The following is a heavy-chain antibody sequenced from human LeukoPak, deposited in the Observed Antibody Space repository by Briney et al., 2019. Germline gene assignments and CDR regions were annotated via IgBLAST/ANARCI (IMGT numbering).Heavy chain of an antibody. J-gene: IGHJ5*02. D-gene: IGHD2/OR15-2a*01. V-gene: IGHV4-61*02. CDR1: GGSISSGSYY. CDR2: INTSGST. Sequence: SETLSLTCTVSGGSISSGSYYWSWIRQPAGKGLEWIGRINTSGSTNYNPSLKSRVTISVDTSKNQFSLKLSSVTVADTAVYYCARGRWTSSNNNWFDPWGQGTLVTVSS. CDR3: ARGRWTSSNNNWFDP.